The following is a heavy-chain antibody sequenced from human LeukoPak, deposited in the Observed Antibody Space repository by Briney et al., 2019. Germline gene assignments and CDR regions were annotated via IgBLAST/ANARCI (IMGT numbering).Heavy chain of an antibody. CDR3: ARSGHEWELLGPPAFDI. V-gene: IGHV3-48*01. D-gene: IGHD1-26*01. Sequence: GGSLRLSCAASGFTFSSYSMNWVRQAPGKGLEWVSYISSSSSTVYYADSVKGRFTISRDNSKNTLYLQMNSLRAEDTAVYYCARSGHEWELLGPPAFDIWGQGTMVTVSS. J-gene: IGHJ3*02. CDR1: GFTFSSYS. CDR2: ISSSSSTV.